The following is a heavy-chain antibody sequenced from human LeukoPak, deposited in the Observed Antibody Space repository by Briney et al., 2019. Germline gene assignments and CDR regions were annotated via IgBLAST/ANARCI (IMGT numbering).Heavy chain of an antibody. Sequence: SETLPLTCTVSGGSISSYYWSWIRQPPGKGLEWIGYIYYSGSTNYNPSLKSRVTISVDTSKNQFSLKLSSVTAADTAVYYCARDDYGGNIWGQGTLVTVSS. CDR2: IYYSGST. D-gene: IGHD4-23*01. CDR3: ARDDYGGNI. J-gene: IGHJ4*02. V-gene: IGHV4-59*01. CDR1: GGSISSYY.